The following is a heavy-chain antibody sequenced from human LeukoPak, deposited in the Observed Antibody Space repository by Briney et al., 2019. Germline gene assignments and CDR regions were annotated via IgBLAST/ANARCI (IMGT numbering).Heavy chain of an antibody. CDR1: GFTFSSYE. J-gene: IGHJ6*02. CDR3: ASTGGYGSGTYDYYYFGMDV. CDR2: ITSSGRII. D-gene: IGHD3-10*01. Sequence: GGSLRLSCAASGFTFSSYEMNWVRQAPGKGLEWVAYITSSGRIIYYADSVKGRFTISRDNAKTSLYLQMNSLRAEDTAVYYCASTGGYGSGTYDYYYFGMDVWGQGTTVTVSS. V-gene: IGHV3-48*03.